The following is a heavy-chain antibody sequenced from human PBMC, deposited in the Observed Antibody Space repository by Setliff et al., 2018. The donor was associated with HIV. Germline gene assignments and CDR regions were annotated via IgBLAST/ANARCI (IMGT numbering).Heavy chain of an antibody. Sequence: SETLSLTCTVSGGSISSSSYYWAWIRQPPGKGLEWIGTFYYSGSTYYNPSLKSRVTISVDTSKNQFSLKLSSVTAADTAVYYCARERELLWFGELLSGDAFDIWGQGTMVTVSS. CDR1: GGSISSSSYY. D-gene: IGHD3-10*01. CDR3: ARERELLWFGELLSGDAFDI. CDR2: FYYSGST. V-gene: IGHV4-39*07. J-gene: IGHJ3*02.